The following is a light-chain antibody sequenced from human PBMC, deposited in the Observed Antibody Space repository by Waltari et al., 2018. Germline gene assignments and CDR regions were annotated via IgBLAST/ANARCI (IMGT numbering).Light chain of an antibody. J-gene: IGLJ2*01. CDR1: SGDIGTYDH. CDR2: AVT. CDR3: SSYAGSNIL. V-gene: IGLV2-8*01. Sequence: QSALTQPPSASGSPGQSVTISCTGTSGDIGTYDHVSWYQQHPGKAPKVIVYAVTKRPSGVPDRFSGSKSGDTAFLTVSGLQAEDEADYYCSSYAGSNILFGGGTKLTVL.